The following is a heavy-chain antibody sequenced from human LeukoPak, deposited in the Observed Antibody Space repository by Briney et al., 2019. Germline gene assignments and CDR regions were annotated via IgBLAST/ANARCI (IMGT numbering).Heavy chain of an antibody. V-gene: IGHV3-23*01. J-gene: IGHJ3*02. CDR1: GFTFTNYA. CDR3: AKDLLPGYSSSLGAFDI. D-gene: IGHD6-13*01. Sequence: GGSLRLSCAASGFTFTNYAMSWVRQAPGKGLEWGSVISASGGTTYSADSVKGRFTVSRDKSKNTLYLQMNSLRAEDTAVYYCAKDLLPGYSSSLGAFDIWGQRTMVTVSS. CDR2: ISASGGTT.